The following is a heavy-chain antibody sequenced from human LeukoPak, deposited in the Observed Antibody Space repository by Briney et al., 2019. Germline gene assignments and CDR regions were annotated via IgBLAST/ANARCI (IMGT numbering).Heavy chain of an antibody. CDR1: GYTFTSYG. CDR2: ISAYNGNT. D-gene: IGHD3-10*01. CDR3: ARIITMVRGVIVRGYNWFDP. J-gene: IGHJ5*02. V-gene: IGHV1-18*01. Sequence: GASVKVSCKASGYTFTSYGISWVRQAPGQGLEWMGWISAYNGNTNYAQKLQGRVTMTTDTSTSTAYMELRSLRSDGTAVYYCARIITMVRGVIVRGYNWFDPWGQGTLVTVSS.